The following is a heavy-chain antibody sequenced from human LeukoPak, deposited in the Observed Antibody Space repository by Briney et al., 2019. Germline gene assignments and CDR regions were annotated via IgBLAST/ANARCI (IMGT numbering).Heavy chain of an antibody. CDR3: ATNALLVPSTLDS. D-gene: IGHD6-6*01. CDR2: VYDSGGT. Sequence: SETLSLTCSVSGGAISDSYWSCIRQPPGKQMEWIGYVYDSGGTNYNPSLKSRVSISLDTSKNQFSLKMKSVPAADTAVYYCATNALLVPSTLDSWGRGNLVSVSS. J-gene: IGHJ4*02. CDR1: GGAISDSY. V-gene: IGHV4-59*12.